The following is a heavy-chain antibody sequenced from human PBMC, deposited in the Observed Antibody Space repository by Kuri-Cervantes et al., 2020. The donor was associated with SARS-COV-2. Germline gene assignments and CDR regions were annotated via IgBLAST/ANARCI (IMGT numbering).Heavy chain of an antibody. CDR2: IYHSGST. CDR3: ARSPGIAAAGTNWFDP. D-gene: IGHD6-13*01. Sequence: SETLSLTCTASGGSISSGGYYWSWIRQPPGKGLEWIGYIYHSGSTYYNPSLKSRVTISVDRSKNQFSLKLSSVTAADTAVYYCARSPGIAAAGTNWFDPWGQGTLVTVSS. CDR1: GGSISSGGYY. J-gene: IGHJ5*02. V-gene: IGHV4-30-2*01.